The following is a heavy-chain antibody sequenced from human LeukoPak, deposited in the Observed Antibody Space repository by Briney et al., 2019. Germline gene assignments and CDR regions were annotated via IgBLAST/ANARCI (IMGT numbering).Heavy chain of an antibody. D-gene: IGHD3-22*01. CDR1: GLTFSSYA. CDR2: ISDTGDRT. J-gene: IGHJ3*02. Sequence: GGSLRLSCAASGLTFSSYAMSWVRQAPGKGLEWVSAISDTGDRTYYADSVKGRFTISRDNSRNTLYLQMNSLRAEDTAVYYCARDPYDSSGYYFDDAFDIWGQGTMVTVSS. CDR3: ARDPYDSSGYYFDDAFDI. V-gene: IGHV3-23*01.